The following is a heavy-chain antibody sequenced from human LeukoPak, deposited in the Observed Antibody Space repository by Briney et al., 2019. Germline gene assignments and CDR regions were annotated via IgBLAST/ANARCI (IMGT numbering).Heavy chain of an antibody. D-gene: IGHD3-16*02. CDR3: ARGTYTWGSYRHFDF. J-gene: IGHJ4*02. V-gene: IGHV4-4*02. Sequence: PSGTLSLTCAVSGGSVNNSGWWTWVRQPPGQGLGWIGEMSHTANTNHNPSLKSRVTIAMDKSKNQFSLKLNSVTAADTAVYYCARGTYTWGSYRHFDFWGQGMLVTVSS. CDR1: GGSVNNSGW. CDR2: MSHTANT.